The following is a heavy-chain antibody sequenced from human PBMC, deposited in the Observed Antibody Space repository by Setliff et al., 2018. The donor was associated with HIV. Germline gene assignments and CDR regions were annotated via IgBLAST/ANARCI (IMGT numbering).Heavy chain of an antibody. D-gene: IGHD5-18*01. V-gene: IGHV1-69*13. J-gene: IGHJ5*02. CDR3: VGLGYSFSYRWWFDP. CDR2: IIPIFGPT. Sequence: ASVKVSCKASGYTFTGYYMHWVRQAPGQGLEWMGGIIPIFGPTNYAQKFQGRLTITADESTSTAYMELSSLRSEDTAVYYCVGLGYSFSYRWWFDPWGQGTLVTVSS. CDR1: GYTFTGYY.